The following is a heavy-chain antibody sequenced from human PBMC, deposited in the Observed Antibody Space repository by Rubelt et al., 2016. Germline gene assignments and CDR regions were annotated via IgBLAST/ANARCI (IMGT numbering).Heavy chain of an antibody. CDR3: ARSASIAGD. V-gene: IGHV1-68*02. Sequence: QVQLGQSEAEVKKPGASVKVSCKASGYTFTYCSLHWLQQAPGQGLERMRWITLYNGTTNYAKKFQGRVTITRDMSLRAAYIELSSLRSEDSAVYYWARSASIAGDWGQGTLVTVSS. D-gene: IGHD6-6*01. CDR2: ITLYNGTT. J-gene: IGHJ4*02. CDR1: GYTFTYCS.